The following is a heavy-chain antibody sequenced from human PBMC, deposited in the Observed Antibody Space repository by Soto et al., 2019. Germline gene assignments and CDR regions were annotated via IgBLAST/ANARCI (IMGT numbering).Heavy chain of an antibody. Sequence: EVQLLESGGGLVQPGGSLRLSCAASGFTFSSYAMSWVRQAPGKGLEWVSGISGSGSTIYYADSVKGRFTISRDNAKNSLYLQMNSLRAEDTAVYYCARGYSSSGFKPYYYGMDVWGQGTTVTVSS. D-gene: IGHD6-6*01. V-gene: IGHV3-23*01. CDR1: GFTFSSYA. CDR2: ISGSGSTI. J-gene: IGHJ6*02. CDR3: ARGYSSSGFKPYYYGMDV.